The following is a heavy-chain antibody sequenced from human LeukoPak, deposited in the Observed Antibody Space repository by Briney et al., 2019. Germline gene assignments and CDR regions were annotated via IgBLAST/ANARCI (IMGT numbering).Heavy chain of an antibody. J-gene: IGHJ4*02. CDR1: GFTFSSYS. Sequence: GGSLRLSCAASGFTFSSYSMNWVRQAPGKGLEWVSSISSSSSYIYYADSVKGRFTISRDNAKNSLYLQMNSLRAEDAAVYYCARGSGFLVSEFDYWGQGTLVTVSS. CDR2: ISSSSSYI. V-gene: IGHV3-21*01. D-gene: IGHD3-3*01. CDR3: ARGSGFLVSEFDY.